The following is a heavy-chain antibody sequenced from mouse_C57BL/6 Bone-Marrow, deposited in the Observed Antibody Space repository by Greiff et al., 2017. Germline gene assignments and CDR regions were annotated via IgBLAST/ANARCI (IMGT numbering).Heavy chain of an antibody. CDR3: ARLKGYFDY. V-gene: IGHV5-6*01. D-gene: IGHD1-3*01. Sequence: EVHLVESGGDLVKPGGSLKLSCAASGFTFSSYGMSWVRQTPDKRLEWVATISSGGSYTYYPDSVKGRFTISRDNANNTLYLQLSSLKSEDTAMYYCARLKGYFDYWGQGTTLTVSS. J-gene: IGHJ2*01. CDR2: ISSGGSYT. CDR1: GFTFSSYG.